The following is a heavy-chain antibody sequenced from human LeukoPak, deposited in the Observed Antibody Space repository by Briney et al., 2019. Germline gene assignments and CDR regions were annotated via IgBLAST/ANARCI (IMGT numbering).Heavy chain of an antibody. Sequence: GRSLRLSSAAAAFTVSRYAMGWVRQVARKGLEWVSAISGSVGSTYYADSVKGRFTISRDNSKNTLYLKMNSLRAEDTAVYYCAKISSGTSCYKIWGQGTLVTVSS. CDR3: AKISSGTSCYKI. CDR1: AFTVSRYA. V-gene: IGHV3-23*01. J-gene: IGHJ4*02. D-gene: IGHD2-2*02. CDR2: ISGSVGST.